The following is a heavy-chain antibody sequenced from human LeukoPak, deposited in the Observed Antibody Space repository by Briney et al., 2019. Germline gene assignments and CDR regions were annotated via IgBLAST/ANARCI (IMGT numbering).Heavy chain of an antibody. V-gene: IGHV4-39*01. CDR1: GGSISSSSYY. Sequence: SETLSLTCTVSGGSISSSSYYWGWIRQPPGKGLEWIGSIYYSGSTYYNPSLKSRVTISVDTSKNQFSLKLSSVTAADTAVYYCASQRYCSSTSCYNYFDYWGQGTLVTVSS. CDR2: IYYSGST. J-gene: IGHJ4*02. D-gene: IGHD2-2*02. CDR3: ASQRYCSSTSCYNYFDY.